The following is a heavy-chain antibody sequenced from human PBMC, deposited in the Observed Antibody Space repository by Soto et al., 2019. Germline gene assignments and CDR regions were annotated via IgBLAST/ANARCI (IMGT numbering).Heavy chain of an antibody. CDR1: GFTFSSYA. Sequence: EVQLLESGGGLVQPGGSLRLSCAASGFTFSSYAMSWVRQAPGKGLEWVSAISGSGGSTYYADSVQGRFTISRDNSKDTLYRQMNSLRAEDTAVYYCAKRACGGDCYRGVDYWGQGTLVTASS. J-gene: IGHJ4*02. V-gene: IGHV3-23*01. D-gene: IGHD2-21*02. CDR2: ISGSGGST. CDR3: AKRACGGDCYRGVDY.